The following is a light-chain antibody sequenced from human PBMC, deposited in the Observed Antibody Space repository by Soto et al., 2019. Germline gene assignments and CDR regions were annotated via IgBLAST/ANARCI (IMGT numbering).Light chain of an antibody. Sequence: DIQMTQSPSTLSASLGDRVTITCRASQSISHYLAWYQQKPGKAPKLLIFDASSLGSGVPSRFSGRGSGTEFTLTISSLQPDDFATYYCQQYNSYSTFGQGTKVDIK. V-gene: IGKV1-5*01. CDR2: DAS. J-gene: IGKJ1*01. CDR1: QSISHY. CDR3: QQYNSYST.